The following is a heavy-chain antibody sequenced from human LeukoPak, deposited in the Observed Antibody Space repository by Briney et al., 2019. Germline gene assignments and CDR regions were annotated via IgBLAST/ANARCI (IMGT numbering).Heavy chain of an antibody. CDR1: GGSISSYY. CDR2: IYYSGST. D-gene: IGHD6-19*01. J-gene: IGHJ5*02. Sequence: SETLSLTCTVSGGSISSYYWSWIRQPPGKGLEWIGYIYYSGSTNYNPSLKSRVTISVDTSKNQFSLKLSSVTAADTAVYYCARVGMYSSGWYGGGGWFDPWGQGTLVTVSS. V-gene: IGHV4-59*01. CDR3: ARVGMYSSGWYGGGGWFDP.